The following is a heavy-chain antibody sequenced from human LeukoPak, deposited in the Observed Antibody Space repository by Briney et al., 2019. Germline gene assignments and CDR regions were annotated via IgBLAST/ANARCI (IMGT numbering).Heavy chain of an antibody. CDR1: GFTFVDYG. CDR3: ARDRLGPSFSVSHFDL. D-gene: IGHD3-3*02. Sequence: GGSLRLSCATSGFTFVDYGLSWARRAPGKGLEWLCAINYNGAITDYADSVKGRFTISRDNAKNSLYLRLDNLRAEDTALYYCARDRLGPSFSVSHFDLWGQGTLVTVSS. V-gene: IGHV3-20*04. CDR2: INYNGAIT. J-gene: IGHJ4*02.